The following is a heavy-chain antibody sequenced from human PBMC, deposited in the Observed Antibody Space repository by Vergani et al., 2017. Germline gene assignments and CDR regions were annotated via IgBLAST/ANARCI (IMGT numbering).Heavy chain of an antibody. D-gene: IGHD1-26*01. V-gene: IGHV3-13*01. Sequence: EVQLVESGGGLVQPGRSLRLSCAASGFTFDDYAMHWVRQAPGKGLEWVSAIGTAGDTYYPGSVKGRFTIARENSKNSLYLQMNRLTAWDKAVYYCARGAGYFAFDVWGQGTMVTVSS. J-gene: IGHJ3*01. CDR2: IGTAGDT. CDR1: GFTFDDYA. CDR3: ARGAGYFAFDV.